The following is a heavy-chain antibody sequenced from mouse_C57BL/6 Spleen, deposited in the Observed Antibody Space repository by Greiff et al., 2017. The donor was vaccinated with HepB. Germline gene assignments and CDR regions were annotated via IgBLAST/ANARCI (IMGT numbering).Heavy chain of an antibody. J-gene: IGHJ4*01. Sequence: QVQLKESGPELVKPGASVKISCKASGYAFSSSWMNWVKQRPGKGLEWIGRIYPGDGDTNYNGKFKGKATLTADKSSSTAYMQLSSLTSEDSAVYLCARSGYYDADYAMDYWGQGTSVTVSS. CDR3: ARSGYYDADYAMDY. CDR2: IYPGDGDT. D-gene: IGHD2-4*01. V-gene: IGHV1-82*01. CDR1: GYAFSSSW.